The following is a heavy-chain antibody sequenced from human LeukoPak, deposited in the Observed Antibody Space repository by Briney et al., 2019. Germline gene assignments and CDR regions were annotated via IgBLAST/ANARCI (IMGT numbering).Heavy chain of an antibody. D-gene: IGHD3-9*01. J-gene: IGHJ4*02. CDR2: INAGNGNT. V-gene: IGHV1-3*01. Sequence: GASVKVSCKASGYTFTSYAMHWVRQAPGQRLEWMGWINAGNGNTKYSQKFQGRVTITRDTSASTAYMELSSPRSEDTAVYYCARVKDILTGYYRYFDYWGQGTLVTVSS. CDR1: GYTFTSYA. CDR3: ARVKDILTGYYRYFDY.